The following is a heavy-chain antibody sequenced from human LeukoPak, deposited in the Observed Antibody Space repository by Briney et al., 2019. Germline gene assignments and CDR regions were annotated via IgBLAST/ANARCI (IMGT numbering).Heavy chain of an antibody. Sequence: ASVKVSCKASGYTFTSYGISWVRQALGQGLEWMGWISAYNGHTNYAQKLQGRVTMTTDTSTSTAYMELKSLRSDDTALYYCARDVVGATSFDYWGQGTLVTVSP. J-gene: IGHJ4*02. D-gene: IGHD1-26*01. CDR1: GYTFTSYG. V-gene: IGHV1-18*01. CDR2: ISAYNGHT. CDR3: ARDVVGATSFDY.